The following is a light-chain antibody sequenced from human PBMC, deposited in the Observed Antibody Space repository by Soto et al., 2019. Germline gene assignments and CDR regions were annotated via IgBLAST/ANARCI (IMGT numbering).Light chain of an antibody. Sequence: EIVLTQSPATLSLSPRERATLYCRASQSVSRYLAWYQQKPGQAPRLLIYDASNRATGIPARFSGSGSGTDFTLTISSLEPEDFAVYYCQQRSNWAFGQGTRLAIK. J-gene: IGKJ5*01. V-gene: IGKV3-11*01. CDR2: DAS. CDR1: QSVSRY. CDR3: QQRSNWA.